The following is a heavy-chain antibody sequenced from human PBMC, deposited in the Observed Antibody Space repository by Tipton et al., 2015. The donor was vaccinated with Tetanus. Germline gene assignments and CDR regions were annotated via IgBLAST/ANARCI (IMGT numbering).Heavy chain of an antibody. CDR2: ISYDGSTE. CDR1: GFTFSIYG. CDR3: AKDLRYLSSWHDS. J-gene: IGHJ5*01. D-gene: IGHD6-13*01. V-gene: IGHV3-30*18. Sequence: SLRLSCAASGFTFSIYGMYWVRQAPGKGLEWVAFISYDGSTEYYAKSVKGRFTISRDNSKHTFYLQMNSLGPEDTAVYYCAKDLRYLSSWHDSWGQGALVTVSS.